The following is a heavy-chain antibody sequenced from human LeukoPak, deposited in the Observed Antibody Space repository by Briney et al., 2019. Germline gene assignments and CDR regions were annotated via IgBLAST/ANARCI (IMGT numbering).Heavy chain of an antibody. D-gene: IGHD6-13*01. V-gene: IGHV1-18*01. CDR3: ARDNRYSSSWYIPRALGY. CDR1: GYTFTSYG. CDR2: ISAYNGNT. J-gene: IGHJ4*02. Sequence: GASVKVSCKASGYTFTSYGISWVRQAPGQGLEWMGWISAYNGNTNYAQKLQGRVTMTTDTSTSTAYMELRSLRSDDTAVYYCARDNRYSSSWYIPRALGYWGQGTLVTVSS.